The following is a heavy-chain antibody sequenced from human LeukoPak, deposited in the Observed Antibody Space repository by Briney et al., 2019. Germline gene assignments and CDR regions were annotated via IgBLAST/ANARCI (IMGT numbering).Heavy chain of an antibody. J-gene: IGHJ3*01. CDR2: ISYDGSRQ. CDR3: ARGPDPVVRGPRRAFDL. Sequence: GGSLRLSCAASGFTFTYYAMHWVRQAPGKGLELVALISYDGSRQYYTDSVKGRFIISRDDSKNTVYLQMNSLGVDDTALYYCARGPDPVVRGPRRAFDLWGQGTMVTVSS. D-gene: IGHD3-10*01. V-gene: IGHV3-30-3*01. CDR1: GFTFTYYA.